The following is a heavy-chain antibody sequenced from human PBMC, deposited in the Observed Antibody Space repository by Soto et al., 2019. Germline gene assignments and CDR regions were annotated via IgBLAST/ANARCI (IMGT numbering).Heavy chain of an antibody. CDR2: IYSGGST. V-gene: IGHV3-53*02. D-gene: IGHD6-13*01. CDR3: ARGAPGIAAATIDY. CDR1: GFTVSSNY. J-gene: IGHJ4*02. Sequence: EVQLVETGGGLIQPGGSLRLSCAASGFTVSSNYMSWVRQAPGKGLEWVSVIYSGGSTYYADSVKGRFTISRDNSKNTLYLQMNGLRAEDTAVYYCARGAPGIAAATIDYWGQGTLVTVSS.